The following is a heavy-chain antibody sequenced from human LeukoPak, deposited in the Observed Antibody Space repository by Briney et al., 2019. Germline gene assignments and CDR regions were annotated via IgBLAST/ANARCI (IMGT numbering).Heavy chain of an antibody. J-gene: IGHJ3*02. V-gene: IGHV4-31*03. CDR1: GGSISSGGYY. CDR3: AREIAAAGTSPDAFDI. D-gene: IGHD6-13*01. Sequence: PSQTLSLTCTVTGGSISSGGYYWSWIRQHPGKGLEWIGYIYYSGSTYYNPSLKSRVTISVDTSKNQFSLKLSSVTAAHTAVYYCAREIAAAGTSPDAFDIWGQGTMVTVSS. CDR2: IYYSGST.